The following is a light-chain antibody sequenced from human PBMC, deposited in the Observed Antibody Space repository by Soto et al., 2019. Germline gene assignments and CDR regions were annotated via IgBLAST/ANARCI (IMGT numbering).Light chain of an antibody. CDR2: GAS. V-gene: IGKV3D-15*01. J-gene: IGKJ1*01. CDR3: HQYNNWPWT. CDR1: QTVSNN. Sequence: EIVVTQSPATLSVSPGERATLSCRASQTVSNNLAWDQQKPGQAPRLLMYGASTRATGIPARFSGSGSGTEFTLTISRLQSEDSAIYYCHQYNNWPWTCGQGTKVEIK.